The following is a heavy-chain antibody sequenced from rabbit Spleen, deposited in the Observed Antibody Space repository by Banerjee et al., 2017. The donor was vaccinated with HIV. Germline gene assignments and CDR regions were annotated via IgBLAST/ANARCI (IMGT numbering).Heavy chain of an antibody. D-gene: IGHD8-1*01. J-gene: IGHJ4*01. CDR2: IDPVFGIT. CDR1: GFTLSSYY. Sequence: QEQLVESGGGLVQPEGSLTLTCKASGFTLSSYYMNWVRQAPGKGLEWIGYIDPVFGITYYANWVSGRFSISRENAQNTVFLQMTSLTAADAATYFCARDGAGGTYFALWGQGTLVTVS. CDR3: ARDGAGGTYFAL. V-gene: IGHV1S47*01.